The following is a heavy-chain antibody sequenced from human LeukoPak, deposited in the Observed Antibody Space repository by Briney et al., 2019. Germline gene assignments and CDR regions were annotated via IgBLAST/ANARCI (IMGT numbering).Heavy chain of an antibody. V-gene: IGHV3-30*02. CDR2: IRYVGSNK. CDR1: GFPFSSYG. Sequence: GGSLRLSCAASGFPFSSYGMHWVRQAPGKGLDWVAFIRYVGSNKFYSDSVRGRFTISRDNSKSTLYLQMNSLRAEDTAVYYCAKDATGDAFDIWGQGTMVTVSS. CDR3: AKDATGDAFDI. D-gene: IGHD4-17*01. J-gene: IGHJ3*02.